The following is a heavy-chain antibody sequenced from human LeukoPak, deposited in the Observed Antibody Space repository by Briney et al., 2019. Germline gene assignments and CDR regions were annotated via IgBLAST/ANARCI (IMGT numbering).Heavy chain of an antibody. V-gene: IGHV4-38-2*02. CDR3: AREASSSWSGTYYFDY. Sequence: PSETLSLTCTVSGYSISSGYYWGWIRQPPGKGLEWIGSGSTYYNPSLKSRVTISVDTSKNQFSLKLSSVTAADTAVYYCAREASSSWSGTYYFDYWGQGTLVTVSS. CDR2: SGST. D-gene: IGHD6-13*01. J-gene: IGHJ4*02. CDR1: GYSISSGYY.